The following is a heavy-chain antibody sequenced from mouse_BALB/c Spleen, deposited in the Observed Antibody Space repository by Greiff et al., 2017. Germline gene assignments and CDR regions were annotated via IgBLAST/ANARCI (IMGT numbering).Heavy chain of an antibody. D-gene: IGHD1-1*01. V-gene: IGHV1-82*01. J-gene: IGHJ4*01. CDR2: IYPGDGDT. CDR1: GYAFSSSW. Sequence: QVQLQQSGPELVKPGASVKISCKASGYAFSSSWMNWVKQRPGQGLEWIGRIYPGDGDTNYNGKFKGKATLTADKSSSTAYMQLSSLTSVDSAVYFCARWAYYYGSSYVAMDYWGQGTSVTVSS. CDR3: ARWAYYYGSSYVAMDY.